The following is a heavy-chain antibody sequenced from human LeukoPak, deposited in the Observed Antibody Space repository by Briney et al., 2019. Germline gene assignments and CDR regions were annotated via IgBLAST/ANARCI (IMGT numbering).Heavy chain of an antibody. J-gene: IGHJ4*02. Sequence: PSETLSLTCAVSGGSISSGGYSWSWIRQPPGKGLEWIGYIYHSGSTYYNPSLKSRVTTSVDRSKNQFSLKLSSVTAADTAVYYCARGFAGATVTTFDYWGQGTLVTVSS. D-gene: IGHD4-17*01. CDR1: GGSISSGGYS. V-gene: IGHV4-30-2*01. CDR3: ARGFAGATVTTFDY. CDR2: IYHSGST.